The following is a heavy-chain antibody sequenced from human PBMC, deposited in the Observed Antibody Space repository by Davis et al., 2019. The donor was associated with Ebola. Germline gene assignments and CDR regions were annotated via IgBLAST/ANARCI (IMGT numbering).Heavy chain of an antibody. CDR1: GFTFSSYW. V-gene: IGHV3-74*01. CDR3: ARVGYCSSTSCFLYYNYGMDV. D-gene: IGHD2-2*01. J-gene: IGHJ6*02. CDR2: INSDGSST. Sequence: HTGGSLRLSCAASGFTFSSYWMHWVRHAPGKGLVWVSRINSDGSSTSYADSVKGRFTISRDNAKNTLYLQMNSLRAEDTAVYYCARVGYCSSTSCFLYYNYGMDVWGQGTTVTVSS.